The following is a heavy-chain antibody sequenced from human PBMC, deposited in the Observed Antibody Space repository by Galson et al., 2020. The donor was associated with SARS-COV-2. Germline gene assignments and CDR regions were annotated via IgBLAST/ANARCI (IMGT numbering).Heavy chain of an antibody. V-gene: IGHV1-2*02. J-gene: IGHJ4*02. Sequence: ASVKVSCKASGYTFTGYYMHWVRQAPGQGLEWMGWINPNSGGTNYAQKFQGRVTMTRDTSISTAYMELSRLRSDDTAVYYCAREWDSSSYYFDYWGQGTLVTVSS. D-gene: IGHD6-6*01. CDR3: AREWDSSSYYFDY. CDR1: GYTFTGYY. CDR2: INPNSGGT.